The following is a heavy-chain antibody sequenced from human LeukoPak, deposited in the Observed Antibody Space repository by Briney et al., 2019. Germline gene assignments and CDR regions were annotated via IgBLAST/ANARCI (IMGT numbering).Heavy chain of an antibody. D-gene: IGHD2-15*01. V-gene: IGHV4-59*11. J-gene: IGHJ3*02. CDR1: GGSIVSHY. CDR2: IYYSGRT. Sequence: PSETLSLTCTVSGGSIVSHYWSWLRQSPGKGLEWIGYIYYSGRTDYNPSLQSRGTISVDTSKNQVSLTWNSVTTADTAVYSCAGSRRLRCSDGTCHPEAFDIWGQGTMVIVSS. CDR3: AGSRRLRCSDGTCHPEAFDI.